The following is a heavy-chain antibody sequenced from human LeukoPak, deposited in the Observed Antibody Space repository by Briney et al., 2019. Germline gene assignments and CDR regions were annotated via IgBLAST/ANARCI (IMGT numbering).Heavy chain of an antibody. D-gene: IGHD2-2*02. J-gene: IGHJ3*02. CDR2: IWYGGSNK. Sequence: PGGCLRLSCAASGFTFSSYGMHWVRQAPGKGLEWVAVIWYGGSNKYYADSVKGRFTISRDNSKNTLYLQMNSLRAEDTAVYYCASHRRYCSSTSCYRRDAFDIWGQGTMVTVSS. CDR3: ASHRRYCSSTSCYRRDAFDI. V-gene: IGHV3-33*08. CDR1: GFTFSSYG.